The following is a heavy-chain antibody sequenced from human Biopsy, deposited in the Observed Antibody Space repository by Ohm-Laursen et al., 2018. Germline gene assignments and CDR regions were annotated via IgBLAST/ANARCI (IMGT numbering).Heavy chain of an antibody. CDR2: INPDNGGT. Sequence: ASVKVSCRASGYTFTGYYLHWVRQAPGQGLEWMGWINPDNGGTIHAQKFQGRVTVTRDTSISTAYVEVTSLRSDDTAVYYCVRSRAGGATWGMDVWGQGTTVTVSS. D-gene: IGHD3-16*01. J-gene: IGHJ6*02. V-gene: IGHV1-2*02. CDR3: VRSRAGGATWGMDV. CDR1: GYTFTGYY.